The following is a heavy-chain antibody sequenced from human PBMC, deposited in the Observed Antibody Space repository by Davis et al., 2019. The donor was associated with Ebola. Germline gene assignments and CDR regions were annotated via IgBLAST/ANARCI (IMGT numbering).Heavy chain of an antibody. J-gene: IGHJ4*02. D-gene: IGHD1-26*01. CDR1: AFIFSNYG. V-gene: IGHV3-30*18. Sequence: GESLKISCAASAFIFSNYGMHWVRQAPGKGLEWVAAISFDGTDNFYGDSVKGRFTISRDNPKNTLYLQMNSLRPEDTAIYYCAKGKFYSGNYYEFDSWGQGTLVTVSS. CDR2: ISFDGTDN. CDR3: AKGKFYSGNYYEFDS.